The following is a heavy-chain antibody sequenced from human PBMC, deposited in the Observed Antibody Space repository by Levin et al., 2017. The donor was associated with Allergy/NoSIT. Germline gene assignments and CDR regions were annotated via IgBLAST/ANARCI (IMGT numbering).Heavy chain of an antibody. CDR2: IYPGDSDT. D-gene: IGHD5-24*01. CDR1: GYNFNDYW. J-gene: IGHJ3*02. V-gene: IGHV5-51*01. Sequence: KSGGSLRLSCKGSGYNFNDYWIGWVRQMPGKGLEWMGIIYPGDSDTRYRPSLQGQVTISVDKSISTAYLQWSSLKASDTAIYYCARPKREARRNDAFDIWRQGTMVTVSS. CDR3: ARPKREARRNDAFDI.